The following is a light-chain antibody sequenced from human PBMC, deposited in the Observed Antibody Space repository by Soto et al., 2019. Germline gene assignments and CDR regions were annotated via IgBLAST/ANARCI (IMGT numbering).Light chain of an antibody. Sequence: DIQMTQSPSTLSASVGDRVTITCRASQSISSWLAWYQQKPGKAPKLLIYDASSLESGVPSRLSGSGSGTEFTITISSLQPDDFATYYCQQYKIYSQGTFGQGPKVEIK. CDR2: DAS. CDR3: QQYKIYSQGT. CDR1: QSISSW. V-gene: IGKV1-5*01. J-gene: IGKJ1*01.